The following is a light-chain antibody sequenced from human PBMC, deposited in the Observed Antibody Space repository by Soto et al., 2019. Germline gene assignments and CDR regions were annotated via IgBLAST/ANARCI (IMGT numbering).Light chain of an antibody. CDR1: QSVSSN. Sequence: EIVMTQSPATLSVSPGERATLSCRASQSVSSNLAWYQQKPGQAPRLLIYGASTRATGIPARFSGSVSGTGFNLTISSLQSEDFAVYYCQQYNNWPPDTFGPGTKVDIK. CDR2: GAS. CDR3: QQYNNWPPDT. V-gene: IGKV3-15*01. J-gene: IGKJ3*01.